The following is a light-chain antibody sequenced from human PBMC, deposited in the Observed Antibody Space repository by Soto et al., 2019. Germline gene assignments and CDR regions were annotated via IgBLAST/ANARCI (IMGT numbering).Light chain of an antibody. V-gene: IGKV3-15*01. CDR3: QQYSNWPPWT. Sequence: EIVMTQSPATLSVSPGESATLSCRTSQNIGNRLAWYQHKPGQAPRVLFYTASSRATGIPASFSGGGSGTDFTLAISSLQSEDFAVYYCQQYSNWPPWTFGRGTKVDIK. J-gene: IGKJ1*01. CDR1: QNIGNR. CDR2: TAS.